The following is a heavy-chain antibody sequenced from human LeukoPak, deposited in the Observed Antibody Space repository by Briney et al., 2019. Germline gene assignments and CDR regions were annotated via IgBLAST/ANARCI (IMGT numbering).Heavy chain of an antibody. V-gene: IGHV3-30*18. CDR3: AKGSYLITFGGVIPRFDP. CDR1: GFTFSIYG. J-gene: IGHJ5*02. CDR2: ISYDGSNK. D-gene: IGHD3-16*02. Sequence: PGRSLRLSCAASGFTFSIYGMHWVRQAPGKGLEWVAVISYDGSNKYYADSVKGRFTISRDNSKNTLYLQMNSLRAEDTAVHYCAKGSYLITFGGVIPRFDPWGQGTLVTVSS.